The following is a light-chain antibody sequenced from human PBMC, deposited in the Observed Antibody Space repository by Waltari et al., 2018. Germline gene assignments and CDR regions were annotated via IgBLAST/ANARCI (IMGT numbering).Light chain of an antibody. CDR2: KAS. J-gene: IGKJ1*01. Sequence: DIQMTQSPSTLSTSVGDRVTITCRASQSIKSWLAWYQQKPGKAPKLLIYKASSLESGVPSRFSGSESGTEFMLSISGLQPDDFASYYCQQYDTYPWTFGQGTKVEIK. CDR1: QSIKSW. CDR3: QQYDTYPWT. V-gene: IGKV1-5*03.